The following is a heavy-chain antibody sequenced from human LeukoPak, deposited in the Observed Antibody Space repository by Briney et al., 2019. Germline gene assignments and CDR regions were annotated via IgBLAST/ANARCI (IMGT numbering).Heavy chain of an antibody. D-gene: IGHD2-15*01. J-gene: IGHJ5*02. V-gene: IGHV4-39*01. Sequence: PSETLSLTCTVSGGSISSSSYYWGWIRQPPGKGLEWIGSIYYSRSTYYNPSLKIRVTISVDTSENQFSLKLSSVTAADTAVYDCARHRYCSGGSCRRNWFDPWGQGTLVTVSS. CDR2: IYYSRST. CDR3: ARHRYCSGGSCRRNWFDP. CDR1: GGSISSSSYY.